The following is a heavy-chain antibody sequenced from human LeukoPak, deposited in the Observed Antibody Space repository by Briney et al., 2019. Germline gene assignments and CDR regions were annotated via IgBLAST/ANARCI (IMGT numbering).Heavy chain of an antibody. J-gene: IGHJ6*03. CDR3: ARQFMPRTAGYYYYYMDV. CDR1: GYTFTSYY. CDR2: ISAYNGNT. D-gene: IGHD2-15*01. Sequence: ASVKVSCKASGYTFTSYYMHWVRQAPGQGLEWMGWISAYNGNTNYAQKLQGRVTMTTDTSTSTAYMELRSLRSDDTAVYYCARQFMPRTAGYYYYYMDVWGKGTTVTVSS. V-gene: IGHV1-18*04.